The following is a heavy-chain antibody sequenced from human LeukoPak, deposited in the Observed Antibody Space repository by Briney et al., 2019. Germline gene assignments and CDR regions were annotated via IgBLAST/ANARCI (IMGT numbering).Heavy chain of an antibody. V-gene: IGHV1-2*02. D-gene: IGHD6-13*01. CDR2: INPNSGGT. J-gene: IGHJ6*02. CDR1: GYTFTGYY. CDR3: AGQYSSSWPFYYYGMDV. Sequence: ASVKVSCKASGYTFTGYYMHWVRQAPGQGLEWVGWINPNSGGTNYAQKFQGRVTMTRDTSISTAYMELSMLTSDDTAVYYCAGQYSSSWPFYYYGMDVWGQGTTVTVSS.